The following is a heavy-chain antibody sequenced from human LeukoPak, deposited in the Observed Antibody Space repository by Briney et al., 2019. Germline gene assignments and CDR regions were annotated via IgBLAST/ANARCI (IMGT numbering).Heavy chain of an antibody. CDR3: AKDLSGTYMVDY. CDR2: IYSGGST. Sequence: GGSLRLSCAASGFTVSSNYMSWVRQAPGKGLEWVSVIYSGGSTYYADSVRGRFTISRDNSKNTLYLQMDSLRAEDTAVYYCAKDLSGTYMVDYWGQGTLVTVSS. D-gene: IGHD1-26*01. V-gene: IGHV3-66*02. CDR1: GFTVSSNY. J-gene: IGHJ4*02.